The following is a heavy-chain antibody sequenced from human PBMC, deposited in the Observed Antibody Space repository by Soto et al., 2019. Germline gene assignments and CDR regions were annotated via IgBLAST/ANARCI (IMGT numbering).Heavy chain of an antibody. CDR2: LYWDDTR. D-gene: IGHD1-1*01. Sequence: SGPTLVNPTQTLTLTCSFSGFSLYTRGVGVGWIRQPPGKALEWLALLYWDDTRRYNPSLKNSLTIAKDTSENQVVLTMTNMDPVDTGTYFCAHYTTDTYFDVRGKGTTVTVSS. CDR1: GFSLYTRGVG. V-gene: IGHV2-5*02. CDR3: AHYTTDTYFDV. J-gene: IGHJ6*04.